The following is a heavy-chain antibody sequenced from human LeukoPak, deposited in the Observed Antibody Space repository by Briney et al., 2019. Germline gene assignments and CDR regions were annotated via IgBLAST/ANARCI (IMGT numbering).Heavy chain of an antibody. CDR1: GYTFSSHD. Sequence: ASVKVSCKASGYTFSSHDIYWVRQAPGQGLEWMGWMNPNSGDTYYAQNFQGRFSITSDTSKSTTYMDLASLAPEDTAVNYCARVPVPAPRRGLYFDYWGQGTLITVSS. CDR3: ARVPVPAPRRGLYFDY. D-gene: IGHD2-2*01. V-gene: IGHV1-8*01. CDR2: MNPNSGDT. J-gene: IGHJ4*02.